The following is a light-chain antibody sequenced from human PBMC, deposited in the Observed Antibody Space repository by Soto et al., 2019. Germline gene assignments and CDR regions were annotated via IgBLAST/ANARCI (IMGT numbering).Light chain of an antibody. CDR1: HSVSSF. Sequence: EIVLAKSRAAVCCVGGESGTRWWSATHSVSSFLAWYQQKPGQAPRLPIYDASHRATGIPARFSGSGSGPDFTLTFSRLEPEDFAVYYCQHPTHWPNTFGQGTKVDI. CDR3: QHPTHWPNT. J-gene: IGKJ1*01. CDR2: DAS. V-gene: IGKV3-11*01.